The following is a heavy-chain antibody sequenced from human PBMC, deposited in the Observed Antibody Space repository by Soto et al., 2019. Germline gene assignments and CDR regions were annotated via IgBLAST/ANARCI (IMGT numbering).Heavy chain of an antibody. CDR3: ARIVVVLAATDYYRMDV. CDR2: INAGNGNT. V-gene: IGHV1-3*01. Sequence: ASVKVSCKASGYTFTSYAMHWVRQAPGQRLEWMGWINAGNGNTKYSQKFQGRVTITRDTSASTAYMELSSLRSEDTAVYYCARIVVVLAATDYYRMDVWGQGKMVTVSS. J-gene: IGHJ6*02. CDR1: GYTFTSYA. D-gene: IGHD2-15*01.